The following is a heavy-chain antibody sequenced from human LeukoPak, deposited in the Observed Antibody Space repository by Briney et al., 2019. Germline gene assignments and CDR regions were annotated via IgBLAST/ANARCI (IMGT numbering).Heavy chain of an antibody. CDR2: IRSKANSYAT. Sequence: PGGSLRLSCAASGFTFSGSAMQWVRQASGKGLEWVGRIRSKANSYATAYAASVKGRFTISRDDSKNTAYLQMNSLKTEDTAVYYCTSDYCSGGSCSFPGGQGTLVTVSS. J-gene: IGHJ4*02. CDR3: TSDYCSGGSCSFP. V-gene: IGHV3-73*01. CDR1: GFTFSGSA. D-gene: IGHD2-15*01.